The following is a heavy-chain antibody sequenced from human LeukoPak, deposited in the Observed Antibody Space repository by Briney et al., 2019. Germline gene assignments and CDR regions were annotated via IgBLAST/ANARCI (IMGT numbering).Heavy chain of an antibody. D-gene: IGHD3-22*01. Sequence: ASVKVSCKVSGYTLTELSMHWVRQAPGKGLEWMGGFDPEDGETIYAQKFQGRVTMTEDTSTDTAYMELSSLRSDDTAVYYCARSAQRNYYDSSGYYWDYWGQGTLVTVSS. CDR2: FDPEDGET. CDR3: ARSAQRNYYDSSGYYWDY. J-gene: IGHJ4*02. V-gene: IGHV1-24*01. CDR1: GYTLTELS.